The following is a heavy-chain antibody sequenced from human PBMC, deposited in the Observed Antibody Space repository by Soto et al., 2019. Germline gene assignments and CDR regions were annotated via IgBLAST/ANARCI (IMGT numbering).Heavy chain of an antibody. CDR2: IDPSDSYT. J-gene: IGHJ6*02. D-gene: IGHD1-26*01. Sequence: GESLKISCNGSGYIFTSYWISWVRQMPGKGLEWMGRIDPSDSYTNYSPSFQGHVTISADKSISTAYLQWSSLKASDTAMYYCASCKVGAYYYYGMDVWGQGTTVTVSS. CDR3: ASCKVGAYYYYGMDV. V-gene: IGHV5-10-1*01. CDR1: GYIFTSYW.